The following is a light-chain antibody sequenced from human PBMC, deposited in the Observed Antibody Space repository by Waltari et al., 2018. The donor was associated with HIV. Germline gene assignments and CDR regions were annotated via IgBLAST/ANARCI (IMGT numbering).Light chain of an antibody. CDR1: TLPKNI. J-gene: IGLJ2*01. CDR3: QSADSSGTS. Sequence: SDELTQPPSVSVSPGQTARITCSGDTLPKNIVYCYQQKPGQAPVVVIYKDNERPSGIPERFSGSSSGTRATLTISGVQAEDEADYYCQSADSSGTSFGGGTKLTVL. CDR2: KDN. V-gene: IGLV3-25*03.